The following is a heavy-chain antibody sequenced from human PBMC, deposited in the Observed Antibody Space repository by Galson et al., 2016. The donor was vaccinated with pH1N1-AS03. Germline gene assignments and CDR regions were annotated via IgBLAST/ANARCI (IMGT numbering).Heavy chain of an antibody. CDR1: GFSITTSGVR. J-gene: IGHJ6*02. Sequence: PALVKPTQTLTLTCTFSGFSITTSGVRMTWIRQPPGKALEWLGRIDSNDEKFYSTSLETRLTISRDIFKNQVVLTMTNMDPVDTGTYYCARIRLWNTVLDVWGQGTTVTVSS. D-gene: IGHD1/OR15-1a*01. CDR3: ARIRLWNTVLDV. CDR2: IDSNDEK. V-gene: IGHV2-70*04.